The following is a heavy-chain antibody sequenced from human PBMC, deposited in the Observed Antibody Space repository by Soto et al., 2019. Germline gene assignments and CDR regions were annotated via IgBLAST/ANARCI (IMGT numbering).Heavy chain of an antibody. V-gene: IGHV4-39*01. CDR2: IYYSGST. Sequence: PSETLSLTCTVSGGSISSSSYYWGWIRQPPGKGLEWIGSIYYSGSTYYNPSLKSRVTISVDTSKNQFSLKLSSVTAADTAVYYCAAQRSYSSSSFWFDPWGQGTQVTVSS. CDR3: AAQRSYSSSSFWFDP. CDR1: GGSISSSSYY. D-gene: IGHD6-6*01. J-gene: IGHJ5*02.